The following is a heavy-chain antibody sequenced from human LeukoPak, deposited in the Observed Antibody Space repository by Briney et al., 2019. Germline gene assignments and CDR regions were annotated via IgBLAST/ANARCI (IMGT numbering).Heavy chain of an antibody. Sequence: PSETLSLTCTVSGYSISSGYYWGWIRQPPGKGLERIGSIYHSGSTYYNPSLKSRVTISVDTSKNQFSLKLTSVTAADTAVYYCARVAAGIGFFQHWGQGTLVTVSS. D-gene: IGHD6-13*01. J-gene: IGHJ1*01. CDR2: IYHSGST. V-gene: IGHV4-38-2*02. CDR1: GYSISSGYY. CDR3: ARVAAGIGFFQH.